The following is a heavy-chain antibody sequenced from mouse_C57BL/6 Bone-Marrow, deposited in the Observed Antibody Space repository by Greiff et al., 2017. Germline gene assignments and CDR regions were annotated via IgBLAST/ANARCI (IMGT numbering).Heavy chain of an antibody. CDR1: GFTFSSYG. D-gene: IGHD4-1*01. CDR2: ISSGGSYT. Sequence: EVMLVESGGDLVKPGGSLKLSCAASGFTFSSYGMSWVRQTPDKRLEWVATISSGGSYTYYPDSVKGRFTISRDNAKNTLYLQMSSLKSEDTAMYYCARDGTEAMDYWGQGTSVTVSS. J-gene: IGHJ4*01. CDR3: ARDGTEAMDY. V-gene: IGHV5-6*02.